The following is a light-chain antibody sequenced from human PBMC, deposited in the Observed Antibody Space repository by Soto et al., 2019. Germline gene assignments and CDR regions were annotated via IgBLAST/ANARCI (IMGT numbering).Light chain of an antibody. CDR2: DAS. Sequence: EIVLTQPPATLSLSPGERATLSCRASQSFSSYLAWYQQRPGQAPRLLIYDASKRATGIPARFSGRGSGTDFTLTISSLEPEDFAVYYCQQRRNWPPVITFGQGTRLEIK. CDR1: QSFSSY. J-gene: IGKJ5*01. V-gene: IGKV3-11*01. CDR3: QQRRNWPPVIT.